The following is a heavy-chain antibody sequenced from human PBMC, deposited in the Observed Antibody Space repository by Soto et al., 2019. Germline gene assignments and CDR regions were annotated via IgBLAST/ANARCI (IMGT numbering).Heavy chain of an antibody. CDR1: GFTFSSYA. J-gene: IGHJ4*02. V-gene: IGHV3-23*01. CDR3: AKERRDYYDTSGHFDY. Sequence: GGSLRLSCAASGFTFSSYAMSWVRQAPGKGLEWVSSISGSGGRTYYYYADSVKGRFTISRDNSKSTLYLQMNSLRAEDTAVYYCAKERRDYYDTSGHFDYWGQGTLVTVSS. D-gene: IGHD3-22*01. CDR2: ISGSGGRT.